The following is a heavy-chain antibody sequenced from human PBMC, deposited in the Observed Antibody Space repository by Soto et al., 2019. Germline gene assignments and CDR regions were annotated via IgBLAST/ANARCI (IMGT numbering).Heavy chain of an antibody. CDR1: GCTFSSYA. CDR2: IIPIFGTA. Sequence: SVKFSFKASGCTFSSYAISWVRQAPGQGLEWMGGIIPIFGTANYAQKFQGRVTITADESTSTAYMELSSLRSEDTAVYYCARVGLRFGELSSYFDYWGQGTLVTVSS. CDR3: ARVGLRFGELSSYFDY. V-gene: IGHV1-69*13. J-gene: IGHJ4*02. D-gene: IGHD3-16*02.